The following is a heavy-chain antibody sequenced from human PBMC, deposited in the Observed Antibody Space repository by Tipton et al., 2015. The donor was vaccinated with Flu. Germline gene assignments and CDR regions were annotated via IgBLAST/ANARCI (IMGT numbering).Heavy chain of an antibody. CDR2: VHRSGST. CDR3: ARGDVVTARWFDP. CDR1: GDYISSDFF. Sequence: TLSLTCAVSGDYISSDFFWDWIRQPPGKGLEWVATVHRSGSTRYNPSLKSRVTISVDTSKNQFSLKLSSVTAADTAVYYCARGDVVTARWFDPWGQGTLVTVSS. J-gene: IGHJ5*02. V-gene: IGHV4-38-2*01. D-gene: IGHD2-21*02.